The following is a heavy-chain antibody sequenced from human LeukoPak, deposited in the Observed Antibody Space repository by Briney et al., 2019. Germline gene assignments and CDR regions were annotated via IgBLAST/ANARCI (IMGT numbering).Heavy chain of an antibody. CDR1: GGSFSGYY. CDR3: ARGMNTYDYVWGSYRYLTYFDY. V-gene: IGHV4-34*01. D-gene: IGHD3-16*02. J-gene: IGHJ4*02. Sequence: SETLSLTCAVYGGSFSGYYWSWIRQPPGKGLEWIGEINHSGSTNYNPSLKSRVTISVATSKNQFSLKLSSVTAADTAVYYCARGMNTYDYVWGSYRYLTYFDYCGQGTLVTVSS. CDR2: INHSGST.